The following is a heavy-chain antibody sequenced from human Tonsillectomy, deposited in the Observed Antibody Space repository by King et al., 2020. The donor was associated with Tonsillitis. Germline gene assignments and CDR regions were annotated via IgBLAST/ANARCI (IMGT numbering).Heavy chain of an antibody. CDR3: ARPEGGYDSSNDVFDI. Sequence: DVQLVESGGGLVQPGGSLRLSCAASGFTFSSYSMNWVRQAPGKGLEWVSYISSSSSTIYYADSVKGRFTISRDNAKNSLYLKMNSLRAEDTAVYYCARPEGGYDSSNDVFDIWGQGTMVTVSS. D-gene: IGHD3-22*01. CDR1: GFTFSSYS. V-gene: IGHV3-48*01. J-gene: IGHJ3*02. CDR2: ISSSSSTI.